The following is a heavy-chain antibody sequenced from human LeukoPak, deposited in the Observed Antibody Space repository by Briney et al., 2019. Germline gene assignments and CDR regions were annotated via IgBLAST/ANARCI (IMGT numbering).Heavy chain of an antibody. J-gene: IGHJ4*02. Sequence: PSETLSVTCSVSGVSVNSGGYYWNWLRQHPERGLESIGHVYFSGTTYYNPALKSRITILKDATQNQFTLKVDSVTPTDTAVYFCAGGKYDILTGYFRFDHWGQGTQVTVSS. V-gene: IGHV4-31*03. CDR1: GVSVNSGGYY. CDR3: AGGKYDILTGYFRFDH. CDR2: VYFSGTT. D-gene: IGHD3-9*01.